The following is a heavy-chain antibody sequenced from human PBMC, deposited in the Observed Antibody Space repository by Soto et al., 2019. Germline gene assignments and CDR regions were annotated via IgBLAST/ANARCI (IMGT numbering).Heavy chain of an antibody. CDR2: ISGSGGST. J-gene: IGHJ4*02. CDR1: GFTFSSYA. Sequence: GGSLRLSCAASGFTFSSYAMSWVRQAPGKGLEWVSAISGSGGSTYYADSVKGRFTISRDNSKNTLYLQMNSLRAEDTAVYYCAKDSGEVGATKGSPYWGQGTLVTVSS. CDR3: AKDSGEVGATKGSPY. D-gene: IGHD1-26*01. V-gene: IGHV3-23*01.